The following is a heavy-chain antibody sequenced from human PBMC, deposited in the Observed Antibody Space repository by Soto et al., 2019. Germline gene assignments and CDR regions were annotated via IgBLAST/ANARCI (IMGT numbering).Heavy chain of an antibody. CDR2: IYYSGST. Sequence: SETLSLTCTVSGGSVSSGSYYWSWIRQPPGKGLEWVGYIYYSGSTSYNPSLKSRVTISVDTSKNQFSLKLSSVTAADTAVYYCARDPYYYGSGSYSFDYWGQGTLVTVSS. CDR3: ARDPYYYGSGSYSFDY. V-gene: IGHV4-61*01. D-gene: IGHD3-10*01. CDR1: GGSVSSGSYY. J-gene: IGHJ4*02.